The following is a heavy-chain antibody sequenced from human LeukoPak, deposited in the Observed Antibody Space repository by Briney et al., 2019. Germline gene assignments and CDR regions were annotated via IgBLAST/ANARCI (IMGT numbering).Heavy chain of an antibody. D-gene: IGHD5-12*01. V-gene: IGHV4-31*03. J-gene: IGHJ4*02. CDR2: IYYSGST. CDR1: GGSISSGGYY. Sequence: KTSETLSLTCTVSGGSISSGGYYWSWIRQHPGKGLEWIGYIYYSGSTYYNPSLKSRVTISVDTSKNQFSLKLSSVTAADTAVYYCARGYSGYDLSHFDYWGQGTLVTVSS. CDR3: ARGYSGYDLSHFDY.